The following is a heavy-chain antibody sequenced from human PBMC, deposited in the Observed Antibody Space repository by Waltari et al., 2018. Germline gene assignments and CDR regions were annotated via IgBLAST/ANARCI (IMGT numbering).Heavy chain of an antibody. Sequence: QVQLQQWGAGLLKPSETLSLTCAVYGGSFSGYYWSWIRQPPGKGLEWIGEINHSGSTNYNPSLKSRVTISVVTSKNQFSLKLSSVTAADTAVYYCARGVGATSRNLRYWGQGTLVTVSS. J-gene: IGHJ4*02. V-gene: IGHV4-34*01. D-gene: IGHD1-26*01. CDR2: INHSGST. CDR3: ARGVGATSRNLRY. CDR1: GGSFSGYY.